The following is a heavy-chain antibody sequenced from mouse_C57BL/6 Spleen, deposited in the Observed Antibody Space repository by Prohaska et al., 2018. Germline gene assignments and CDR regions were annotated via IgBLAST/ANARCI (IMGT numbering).Heavy chain of an antibody. V-gene: IGHV1-36*01. CDR2: VYLYNGGT. CDR3: ALIYYDYDGYAMDY. Sequence: YGKSLEWIGLVYLYNGGTSYNQKFKGKATLTVDTSSSTAYMELNSLTSEDSAVYYCALIYYDYDGYAMDYWGQGTSVTVSS. J-gene: IGHJ4*01. D-gene: IGHD2-4*01.